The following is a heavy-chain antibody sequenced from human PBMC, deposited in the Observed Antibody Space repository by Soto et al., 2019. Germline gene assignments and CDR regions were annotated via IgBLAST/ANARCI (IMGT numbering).Heavy chain of an antibody. Sequence: SETLSLACTVSSGSITSGGYYWSWIRQLPGKGLEYIGYIYHSGSTYYNPSLKSRLTISVDTSKNQFSLKLTSVTAADTAVYHCARDPVGDPHGYFAYWGQGTPVTVSS. D-gene: IGHD2-21*02. CDR1: SGSITSGGYY. CDR2: IYHSGST. J-gene: IGHJ4*02. CDR3: ARDPVGDPHGYFAY. V-gene: IGHV4-31*03.